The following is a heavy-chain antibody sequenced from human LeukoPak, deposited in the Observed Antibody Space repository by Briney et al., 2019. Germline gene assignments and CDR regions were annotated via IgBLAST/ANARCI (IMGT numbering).Heavy chain of an antibody. V-gene: IGHV1-18*01. CDR2: ISAYNGNT. D-gene: IGHD3-22*01. Sequence: ASAKVSCKASGYTFTSYGISWVRQAPGQGLEWMGWISAYNGNTNYAQKLQGRVTMTTDTSTSTAYMELRSLRSDDTAVYYCARDAHYYYDSSGYYPYFDYWGQGTLVTVSS. CDR3: ARDAHYYYDSSGYYPYFDY. J-gene: IGHJ4*02. CDR1: GYTFTSYG.